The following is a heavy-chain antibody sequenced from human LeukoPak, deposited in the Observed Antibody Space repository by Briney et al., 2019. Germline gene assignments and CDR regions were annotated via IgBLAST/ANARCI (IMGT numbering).Heavy chain of an antibody. V-gene: IGHV1-69*06. D-gene: IGHD3-10*01. CDR3: ARGGGCLWFGELNNWFDP. CDR1: GGTFSSYA. CDR2: IIPIFGTA. Sequence: ASVKVSCKASGGTFSSYAISWVRQAPGQGLEWMGGIIPIFGTANYAQDFQGRVTITADKSTSTAYMELSSLRSEDTAVYYCARGGGCLWFGELNNWFDPWGQGTLVTVSS. J-gene: IGHJ5*02.